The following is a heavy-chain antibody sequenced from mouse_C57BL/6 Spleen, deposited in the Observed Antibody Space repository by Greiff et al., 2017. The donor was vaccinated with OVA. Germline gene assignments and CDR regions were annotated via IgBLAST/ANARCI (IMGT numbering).Heavy chain of an antibody. Sequence: EVQLQQSGPELVKPGASVKISCKASGYTFTDYYMNWVKQSHGKSLEWIGDINPNNGGTSYNQQFKGKATLTVDKSSSTAYMELRSLTSEDSAVYYCARLGYGSSYGWYFDVWGTGTTVTVSS. V-gene: IGHV1-26*01. CDR1: GYTFTDYY. D-gene: IGHD1-1*01. CDR3: ARLGYGSSYGWYFDV. CDR2: INPNNGGT. J-gene: IGHJ1*03.